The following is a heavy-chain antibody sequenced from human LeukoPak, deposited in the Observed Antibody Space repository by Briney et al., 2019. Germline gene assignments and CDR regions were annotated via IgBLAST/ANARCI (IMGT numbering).Heavy chain of an antibody. J-gene: IGHJ6*02. D-gene: IGHD2-2*01. Sequence: TPETLSLTCAVYGGSFSGYYWSWIRQPPGKGLEWIGEINHSGSTHYNPSLKSRVTISVDTSKNQFSLKLSSVTAADTAVYYCARDRYDIYYYYGMDVWGQGTTVTVSS. CDR2: INHSGST. CDR3: ARDRYDIYYYYGMDV. V-gene: IGHV4-34*01. CDR1: GGSFSGYY.